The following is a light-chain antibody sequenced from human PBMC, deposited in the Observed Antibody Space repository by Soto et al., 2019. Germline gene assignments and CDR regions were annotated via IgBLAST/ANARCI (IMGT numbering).Light chain of an antibody. CDR3: QQLNRYPLT. CDR2: AAS. J-gene: IGKJ4*01. Sequence: DIQLTQSPSFLSASVGDRVTITCRASQGISSYLAWYQQKPGKAPKLLIYAASTLQSGVPSRFSGSGSGTEFTLTISSLQPEDFATYYCQQLNRYPLTFGGGTKVELK. CDR1: QGISSY. V-gene: IGKV1-9*01.